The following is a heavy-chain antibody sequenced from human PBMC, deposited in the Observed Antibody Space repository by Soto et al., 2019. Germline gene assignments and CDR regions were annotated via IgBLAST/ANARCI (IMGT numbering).Heavy chain of an antibody. CDR1: GFNFNTYF. V-gene: IGHV3-30*13. J-gene: IGHJ4*02. CDR2: IFPNGRDK. CDR3: ARDDEHGSNCYLAY. D-gene: IGHD1-26*01. Sequence: QVQLVQSGGGVVQPGRSLSLSCAASGFNFNTYFMHWVRQAPGKGLEWVAMIFPNGRDKEYADSVKGRFTISRDNSNNSMYLQMDSLRPEDTAVYYWARDDEHGSNCYLAYWGQGALVTVSS.